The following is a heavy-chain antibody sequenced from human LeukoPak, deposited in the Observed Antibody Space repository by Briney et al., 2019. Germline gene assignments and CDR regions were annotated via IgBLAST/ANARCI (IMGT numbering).Heavy chain of an antibody. D-gene: IGHD2-15*01. CDR2: ISGYNGNT. CDR3: ARGPYCNGGTCYSQYFDY. J-gene: IGHJ4*02. V-gene: IGHV1-18*01. CDR1: GYTFSSYG. Sequence: ASVKVPCKASGYTFSSYGISWARQVPGQGLEWMGWISGYNGNTNYAQNLQGRVTMTTDTSTSTAYMELRSLRSDDTAVYYCARGPYCNGGTCYSQYFDYWGQGTLVTVSS.